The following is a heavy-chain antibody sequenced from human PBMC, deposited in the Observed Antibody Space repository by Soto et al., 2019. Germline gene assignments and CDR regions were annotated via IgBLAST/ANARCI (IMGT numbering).Heavy chain of an antibody. CDR2: INAGNGNT. V-gene: IGHV1-3*01. D-gene: IGHD6-19*01. CDR1: GYTFTSYA. J-gene: IGHJ3*02. CDR3: ARDLGDIAVAPDAFDI. Sequence: GASVKVYCKASGYTFTSYAMHWVRQAPGQRLEWMGWINAGNGNTKYSQKFQGRVTITRDTSASTAYMELSNLRSEDTAVYYCARDLGDIAVAPDAFDIWGQGTMVTVSS.